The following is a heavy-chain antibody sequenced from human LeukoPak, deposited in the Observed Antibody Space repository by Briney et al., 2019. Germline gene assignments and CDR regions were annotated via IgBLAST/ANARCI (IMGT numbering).Heavy chain of an antibody. CDR2: INPSGGST. Sequence: GASVKVSCKASGYTFTSYYMHWVRQAPGQGLEWMGIINPSGGSTSYAQKFQGTVTMTSDTSTSTVYMELSSLTSEDTAVYYCARVGTYGDLYWGQGTLVTVSS. J-gene: IGHJ4*02. CDR3: ARVGTYGDLY. CDR1: GYTFTSYY. D-gene: IGHD4-17*01. V-gene: IGHV1-46*03.